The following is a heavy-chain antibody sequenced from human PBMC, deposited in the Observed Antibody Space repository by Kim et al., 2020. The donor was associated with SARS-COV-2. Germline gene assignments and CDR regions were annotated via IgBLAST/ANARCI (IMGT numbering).Heavy chain of an antibody. V-gene: IGHV3-9*01. CDR3: ARRRWSREFDC. D-gene: IGHD6-13*01. Sequence: VNAESVKGRFTISRDNAKNSLDLQRNSLRAEDTALDYCARRRWSREFDCWGQGTLVTVSS. J-gene: IGHJ4*02.